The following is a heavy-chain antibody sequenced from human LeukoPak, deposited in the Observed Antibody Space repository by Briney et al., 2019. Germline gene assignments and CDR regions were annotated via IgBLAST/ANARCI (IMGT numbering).Heavy chain of an antibody. D-gene: IGHD3-3*01. J-gene: IGHJ4*02. V-gene: IGHV3-23*01. CDR3: AKGTRGTIFGVVPKYYFDY. Sequence: AGSLRLSCAASGSTFSSYAMSWVRQAPGKGLEWVSAISGSGGSTSYADSVKGRFTISRDNSKNTLYLQMNSLRAEDTAVYYCAKGTRGTIFGVVPKYYFDYWGQGTLVTVSS. CDR2: ISGSGGST. CDR1: GSTFSSYA.